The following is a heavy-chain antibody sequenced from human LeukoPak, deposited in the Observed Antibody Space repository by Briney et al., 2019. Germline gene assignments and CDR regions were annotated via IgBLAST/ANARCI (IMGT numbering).Heavy chain of an antibody. J-gene: IGHJ4*02. D-gene: IGHD3-22*01. CDR1: GYTFTSYG. V-gene: IGHV1-18*01. CDR3: ARDRTRPSYDSSLNY. Sequence: ASVKVSCKASGYTFTSYGISWVRQAPGQGLEWMGWTSAYNGNTNYAQKLQGRVTMTTDTSTSTAYMELRSLRSDDTTVYYCARDRTRPSYDSSLNYWGQGTLVTVSS. CDR2: TSAYNGNT.